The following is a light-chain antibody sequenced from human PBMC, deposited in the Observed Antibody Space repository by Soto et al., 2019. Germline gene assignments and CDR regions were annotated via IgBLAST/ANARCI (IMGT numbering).Light chain of an antibody. CDR2: DVN. J-gene: IGLJ2*01. V-gene: IGLV2-14*03. CDR3: CSYSGSNTIVV. CDR1: SSDVGGYNF. Sequence: QSALTQPASVSGSPGQSITISCTGTSSDVGGYNFVSWYQQHPGKAPRLMIFDVNNRPSGVSTRFSGSKSGNTASLTISGLPAEDEADYYCCSYSGSNTIVVFGGGTKLTVL.